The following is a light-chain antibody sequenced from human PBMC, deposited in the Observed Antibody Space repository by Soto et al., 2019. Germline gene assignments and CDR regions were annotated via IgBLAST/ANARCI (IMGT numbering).Light chain of an antibody. J-gene: IGLJ1*01. V-gene: IGLV2-14*01. Sequence: QSALAQPASVSGSPGQSITISCIGTSSDIGAYNYVSWYQQHPGKVPKLMIYEVTNRPSGLSNRFSGSKSGNTASLTISGLQPEDEADYFCSSYTSTSTLPVFGTGTKVTVL. CDR1: SSDIGAYNY. CDR2: EVT. CDR3: SSYTSTSTLPV.